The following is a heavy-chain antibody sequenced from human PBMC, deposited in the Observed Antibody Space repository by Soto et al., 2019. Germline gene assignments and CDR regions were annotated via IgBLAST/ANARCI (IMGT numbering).Heavy chain of an antibody. CDR2: MNPGSGKT. D-gene: IGHD6-13*01. CDR1: GYTFINFD. J-gene: IGHJ5*02. Sequence: QVQLMQSGAEVKEPGASVRVSCKASGYTFINFDISWVRQATGQGREWMGWMNPGSGKTGYASKFQGRVTMTRDASTSTDHLELSSLTSEDTAIYYCARMASAGTLNWFDPWGQGSLDTGSS. V-gene: IGHV1-8*02. CDR3: ARMASAGTLNWFDP.